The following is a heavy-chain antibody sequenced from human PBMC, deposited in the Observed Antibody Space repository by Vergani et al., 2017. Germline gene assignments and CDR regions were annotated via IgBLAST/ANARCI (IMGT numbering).Heavy chain of an antibody. J-gene: IGHJ4*02. CDR1: GYTFTDYF. V-gene: IGHV1-2*02. D-gene: IGHD2-2*01. Sequence: QVQLVQSGAEVKKPGASVKVSCKASGYTFTDYFMHWVRQAPGQGLEWMGWINPNSGGTNYAQKFQGRVTMTRDTSIITAYMELSNLRPDDTAVYYCARVGTSSNRDYFDYWGQGTLVTVSS. CDR3: ARVGTSSNRDYFDY. CDR2: INPNSGGT.